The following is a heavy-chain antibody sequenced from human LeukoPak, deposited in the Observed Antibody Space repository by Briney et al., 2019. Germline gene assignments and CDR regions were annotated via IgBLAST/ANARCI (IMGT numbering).Heavy chain of an antibody. J-gene: IGHJ4*02. CDR2: ISYDGSNK. CDR3: AKDQGSAAAGTMDY. Sequence: PGGSLRLSCAASGFTFSSYGMHWVRQAPGKGLEWVAVISYDGSNKYYADSVKGRFTISRDNSKNTLYLQMNSLRAEDTAVYYCAKDQGSAAAGTMDYWGQGTLVTVSS. CDR1: GFTFSSYG. D-gene: IGHD6-13*01. V-gene: IGHV3-30*18.